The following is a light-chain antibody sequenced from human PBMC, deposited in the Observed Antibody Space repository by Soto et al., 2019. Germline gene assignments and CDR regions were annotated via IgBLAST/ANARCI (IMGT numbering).Light chain of an antibody. CDR1: QSVSSS. J-gene: IGKJ5*01. CDR2: GAS. Sequence: EIVMTQSPATLSVSPGERATLSCRASQSVSSSLAWYQHKPGQAPRLLIYGASTRATGIPARFSASGSGTEFTLTISSLQSEDFAIYFCQQYINWPPRITFGQGTRLEIK. V-gene: IGKV3-15*01. CDR3: QQYINWPPRIT.